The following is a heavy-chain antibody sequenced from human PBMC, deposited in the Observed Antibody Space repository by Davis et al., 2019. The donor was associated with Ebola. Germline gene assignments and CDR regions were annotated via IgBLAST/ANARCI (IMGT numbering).Heavy chain of an antibody. CDR3: AALVQGLDY. CDR2: IYYSGNT. V-gene: IGHV4-59*08. D-gene: IGHD6-6*01. CDR1: GGSISNYY. J-gene: IGHJ4*02. Sequence: SETLSLTCTVSGGSISNYYWSWIRQPPGKGLEWIGYIYYSGNTNYNPSLKSRVTISVDTSKNQFSLKLSSVTAADTAVYYCAALVQGLDYWGQGTLVTVSS.